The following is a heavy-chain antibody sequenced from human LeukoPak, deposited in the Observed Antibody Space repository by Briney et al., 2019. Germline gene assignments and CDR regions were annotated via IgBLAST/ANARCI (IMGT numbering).Heavy chain of an antibody. J-gene: IGHJ4*02. V-gene: IGHV4-59*01. CDR2: IYYSGST. CDR3: AREGSGWYELDY. CDR1: GGSISSYY. D-gene: IGHD6-13*01. Sequence: PSETLSLTCTVSGGSISSYYWSWIRQPPGKGLEWIGYIYYSGSTNYNPSLKSRVTISVDTSKNQFSLKLSSVTAADTAVYYCAREGSGWYELDYWGQGTLVTVSS.